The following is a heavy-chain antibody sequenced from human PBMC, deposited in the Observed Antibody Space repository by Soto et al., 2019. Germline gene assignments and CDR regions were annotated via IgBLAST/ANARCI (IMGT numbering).Heavy chain of an antibody. J-gene: IGHJ6*03. D-gene: IGHD2-15*01. CDR2: VIPLLDAS. V-gene: IGHV1-69*08. CDR3: ASGKSQMTQDRMGFYYYMDV. Sequence: QVQLVQSGAEVKKPGSSVRISCAASGATFNDYTFTWVRRAPGQGLEWMGRVIPLLDASNYAEKFQDRVTINDDRYTNTGYMELSGLKSEDSAIYYCASGKSQMTQDRMGFYYYMDVWGKGTTVTVSS. CDR1: GATFNDYT.